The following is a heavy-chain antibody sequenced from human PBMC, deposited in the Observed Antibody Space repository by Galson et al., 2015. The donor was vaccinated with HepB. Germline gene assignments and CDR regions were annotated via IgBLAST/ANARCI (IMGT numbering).Heavy chain of an antibody. D-gene: IGHD6-13*01. Sequence: SLRLSCAASGFTFSSYSMNWVRQAPGKGLEWVSSISSSSSYIYYADSVKGRFTISRDNAKNSLYLQMNSLRAEDTAVYYCARDQVGIIAAAGYYYYYGMDVWGQGTTVTVSS. CDR2: ISSSSSYI. CDR1: GFTFSSYS. CDR3: ARDQVGIIAAAGYYYYYGMDV. J-gene: IGHJ6*02. V-gene: IGHV3-21*01.